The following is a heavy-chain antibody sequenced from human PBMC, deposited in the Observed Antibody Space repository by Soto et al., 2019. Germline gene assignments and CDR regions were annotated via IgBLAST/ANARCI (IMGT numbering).Heavy chain of an antibody. CDR3: AKDLPYDYVWGSYRPIFYYYGMDV. V-gene: IGHV3-23*01. Sequence: GGSLRLSCAASGFTFSSYAMSWVRQAPGKGLEWVSVISGSEGSTYYADSVKGRFIISRDNSKNTLYLQMKSLRAEDTAVYYCAKDLPYDYVWGSYRPIFYYYGMDVWGQGTTVTVSS. J-gene: IGHJ6*02. CDR1: GFTFSSYA. CDR2: ISGSEGST. D-gene: IGHD3-16*02.